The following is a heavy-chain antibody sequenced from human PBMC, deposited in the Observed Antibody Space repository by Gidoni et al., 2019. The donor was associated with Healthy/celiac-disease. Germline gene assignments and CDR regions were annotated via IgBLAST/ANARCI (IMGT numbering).Heavy chain of an antibody. CDR3: ARQNYYDSSGYGLDP. V-gene: IGHV4-39*01. CDR2: IYYSGST. CDR1: GGAISSSSYY. Sequence: QLQLQESGPGLVKPSETLSLTCTVSGGAISSSSYYWGWIRQPPGTALEWIGSIYYSGSTYYNPSLKSRVTISVDTSKNQFSLTLSSVTAADTAVYYCARQNYYDSSGYGLDPWGQGTLVTVSS. D-gene: IGHD3-22*01. J-gene: IGHJ5*02.